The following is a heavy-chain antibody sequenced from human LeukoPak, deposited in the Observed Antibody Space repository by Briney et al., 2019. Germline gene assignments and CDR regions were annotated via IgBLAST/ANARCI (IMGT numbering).Heavy chain of an antibody. V-gene: IGHV4-4*07. J-gene: IGHJ4*02. D-gene: IGHD6-13*01. CDR3: ARGSTWYISSGWQTYFDY. Sequence: SETLSLTCTVSGGSISSYYWSWIRQPAGKGLEWIGRIYTSGSTNYNPSLKSRVTMSVDTSKNQFSLKLSSVTAADTAVYYCARGSTWYISSGWQTYFDYWGQGTLVTVSS. CDR1: GGSISSYY. CDR2: IYTSGST.